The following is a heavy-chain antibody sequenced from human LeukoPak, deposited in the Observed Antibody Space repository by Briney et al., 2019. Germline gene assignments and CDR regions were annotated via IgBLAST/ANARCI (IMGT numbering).Heavy chain of an antibody. CDR2: INWNGGNI. J-gene: IGHJ2*01. D-gene: IGHD4-17*01. CDR1: GFTFGDYG. Sequence: GGSLRLSCAASGFTFGDYGLSWVRQAPGKGLEWVSGINWNGGNIDYAGSVKGRFTISRDNAKNSLYLQMNSLRAEDMALYYCAKAPLRHITVTTLWYFDLWGRGTLVTVSP. CDR3: AKAPLRHITVTTLWYFDL. V-gene: IGHV3-20*04.